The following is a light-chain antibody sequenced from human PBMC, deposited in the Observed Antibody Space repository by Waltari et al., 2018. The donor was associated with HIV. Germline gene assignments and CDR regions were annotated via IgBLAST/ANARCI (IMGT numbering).Light chain of an antibody. J-gene: IGKJ5*01. CDR2: AAS. CDR3: QQTYRTPHT. V-gene: IGKV1-39*01. Sequence: DIQVTQPPSSLSASVGDRVTITCRAGQSINNFVNWYRQTPGKAPELLISAASDVQSGFSSRFVGSGSGTYYTLTVIRLQADDFAIYYCQQTYRTPHTFGQGTRLEFK. CDR1: QSINNF.